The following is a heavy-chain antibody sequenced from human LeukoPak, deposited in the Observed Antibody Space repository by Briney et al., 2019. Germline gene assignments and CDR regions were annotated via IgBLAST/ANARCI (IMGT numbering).Heavy chain of an antibody. J-gene: IGHJ4*02. CDR1: GFTFSSHG. Sequence: GGSLRLSCAASGFTFSSHGIHWVRQAPGKGLEWVALIWYDGSKKYYADSVKGRFTISRDNSKNTVDLQMNSLRADDTAVYYCARGYYGDYDIDYWGQGTLVTVSS. V-gene: IGHV3-33*01. D-gene: IGHD4-17*01. CDR2: IWYDGSKK. CDR3: ARGYYGDYDIDY.